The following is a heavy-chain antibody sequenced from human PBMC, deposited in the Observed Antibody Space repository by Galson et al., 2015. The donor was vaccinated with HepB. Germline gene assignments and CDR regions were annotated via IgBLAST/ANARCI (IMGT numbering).Heavy chain of an antibody. Sequence: SLRLSCAASGLTFRRSGMHWVRQAPGKGLEWLSFISRHGDTKLYADSVKGRFSISRDNFGNTLHLLMNSLSAEDTAVYFCGIVPGPMDVWGKGTTVTVSS. CDR1: GLTFRRSG. V-gene: IGHV3-30*19. J-gene: IGHJ6*03. CDR3: GIVPGPMDV. CDR2: ISRHGDTK. D-gene: IGHD3-16*02.